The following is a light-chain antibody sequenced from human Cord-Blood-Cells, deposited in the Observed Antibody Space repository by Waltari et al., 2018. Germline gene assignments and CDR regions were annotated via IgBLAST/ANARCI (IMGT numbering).Light chain of an antibody. V-gene: IGLV2-11*01. CDR3: CSYAGSYTFV. Sequence: QSPLTPPRSVSVSPGLSDPLPCTGTSSDVCGHIYVSWYQQHPGKAPKLMIYDVSKRPSGVPDRFSGSKSGNTASLTISGLEAEDEADYYCCSYAGSYTFVFGTGTKVTVL. CDR2: DVS. CDR1: SSDVCGHIY. J-gene: IGLJ1*01.